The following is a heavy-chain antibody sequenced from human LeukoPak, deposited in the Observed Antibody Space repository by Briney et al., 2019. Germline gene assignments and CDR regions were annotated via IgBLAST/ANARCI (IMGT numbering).Heavy chain of an antibody. V-gene: IGHV4-38-2*02. CDR3: ARDGDYYDSSGYYFRGNYFDY. D-gene: IGHD3-22*01. J-gene: IGHJ4*02. CDR2: IYHSGST. CDR1: GYSIISGYY. Sequence: PSETLSLTCAVSGYSIISGYYWGWIRQPPGKGLEWIGSIYHSGSTYYNPSLKSRVTISVDTSKNQFSLKLSSVTAADTAVYYCARDGDYYDSSGYYFRGNYFDYWGQGTLVTVSS.